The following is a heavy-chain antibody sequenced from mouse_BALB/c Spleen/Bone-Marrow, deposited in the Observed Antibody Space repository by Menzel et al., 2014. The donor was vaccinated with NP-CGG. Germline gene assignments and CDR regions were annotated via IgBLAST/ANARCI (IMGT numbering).Heavy chain of an antibody. J-gene: IGHJ4*01. D-gene: IGHD1-2*01. Sequence: EVKGEESGAELVKPGASVKLSCTASGFNIKDTYIHWVKQRPEQGLEWIGRIDPANGNTKYDPKFQGKATITADTSSNTAYLQLSSLTSEDTAVYYCAEITTAAYYVMDYWGQATSVNVST. V-gene: IGHV14-3*02. CDR2: IDPANGNT. CDR3: AEITTAAYYVMDY. CDR1: GFNIKDTY.